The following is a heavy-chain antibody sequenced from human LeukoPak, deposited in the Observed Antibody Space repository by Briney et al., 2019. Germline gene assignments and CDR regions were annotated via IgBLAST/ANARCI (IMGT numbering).Heavy chain of an antibody. D-gene: IGHD1-26*01. J-gene: IGHJ5*02. CDR2: IYYSGST. CDR1: SFSISNTYY. V-gene: IGHV4-59*01. Sequence: SETLSLTCSVSSFSISNTYYWSWIRQPPGKGLEWIGYIYYSGSTNYNPSLKSRVTISVDTSKNQFSLKLSSVTAADTAVYYCARGVGATAKYNWFDPWGQGTLVTVSS. CDR3: ARGVGATAKYNWFDP.